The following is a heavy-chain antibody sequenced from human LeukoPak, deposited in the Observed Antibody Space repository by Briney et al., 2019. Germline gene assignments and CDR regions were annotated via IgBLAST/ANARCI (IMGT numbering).Heavy chain of an antibody. D-gene: IGHD5-12*01. V-gene: IGHV1-69*05. Sequence: GASVKVSCKASGYTFTGYYMHWVRQAPGQGLEWTGGIIPIFGTANYAQKFQGRVTITTDESTSTACMELSSLRSEDTAVYYCARDGIVAKGPAFDIWGQGTMVTVSS. CDR1: GYTFTGYY. CDR2: IIPIFGTA. J-gene: IGHJ3*02. CDR3: ARDGIVAKGPAFDI.